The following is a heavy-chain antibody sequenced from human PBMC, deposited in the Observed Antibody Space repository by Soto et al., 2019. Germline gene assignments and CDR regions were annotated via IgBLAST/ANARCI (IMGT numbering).Heavy chain of an antibody. CDR1: GGSVSSGSYY. V-gene: IGHV4-61*01. CDR3: ARDLGKQQLNRYYYYGMDV. CDR2: IYYSGST. D-gene: IGHD6-13*01. Sequence: SETLSLTCTVSGGSVSSGSYYWSWFRQPPGKGLEWIGYIYYSGSTNYNPSLKSRVTISVDTSKNQFSLKLSSVTAADTAVYYCARDLGKQQLNRYYYYGMDVWGQGTTVTVSS. J-gene: IGHJ6*02.